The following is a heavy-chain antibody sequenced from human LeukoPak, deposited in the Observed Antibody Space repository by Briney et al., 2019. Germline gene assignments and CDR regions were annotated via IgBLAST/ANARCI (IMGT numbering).Heavy chain of an antibody. CDR3: ACTMVRGVITYY. CDR1: GFTFSSYW. D-gene: IGHD3-10*01. Sequence: GGSLRLSCAASGFTFSSYWMHWVRQAPGKGRVGVSRINSDGSSTSYADSVKGRFTISRDNAKNTLYLQMNSLRAEDTAVYYCACTMVRGVITYYWGQGTLVTVSS. J-gene: IGHJ4*02. CDR2: INSDGSST. V-gene: IGHV3-74*01.